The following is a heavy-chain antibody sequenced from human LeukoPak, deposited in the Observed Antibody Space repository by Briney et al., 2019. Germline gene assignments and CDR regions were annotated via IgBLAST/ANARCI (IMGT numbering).Heavy chain of an antibody. CDR1: GGSISTYY. CDR2: IYYSGGT. CDR3: ARGGGNYYDSSGYYLASFDY. J-gene: IGHJ4*02. V-gene: IGHV4-59*08. Sequence: SETLSLTCTVSGGSISTYYWSWIRQPPGKGLEWIGYIYYSGGTNYNPSLKSRVTISVDTSKNQFSLKLSSVTAADTAVYYCARGGGNYYDSSGYYLASFDYWGQGTLVTVSS. D-gene: IGHD3-22*01.